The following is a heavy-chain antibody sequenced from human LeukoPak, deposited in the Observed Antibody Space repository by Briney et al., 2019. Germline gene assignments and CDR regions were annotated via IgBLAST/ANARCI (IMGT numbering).Heavy chain of an antibody. V-gene: IGHV4-4*09. D-gene: IGHD6-19*01. J-gene: IGHJ4*02. CDR3: ARRSSGWYPLDY. CDR1: GGSIRNYY. CDR2: IFSGGST. Sequence: SETLSLTCTVSGGSIRNYYWSWIRQPPGKGLEWIGYIFSGGSTNYNPSLQSRAAISVDTSKNQFSLKLSSVTAADTAVYYCARRSSGWYPLDYGAQGTLVTVPS.